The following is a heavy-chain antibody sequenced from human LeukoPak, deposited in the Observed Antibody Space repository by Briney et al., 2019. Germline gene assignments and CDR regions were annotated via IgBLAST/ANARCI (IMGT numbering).Heavy chain of an antibody. CDR3: ARGKMAPPDRHFDY. D-gene: IGHD5-24*01. CDR1: GFTVSSNY. V-gene: IGHV3-66*01. CDR2: IYSGGST. J-gene: IGHJ4*02. Sequence: GGSLRLPCAASGFTVSSNYMSWVRQAPGKGLEWVSVIYSGGSTYYADSVKGRFTISRDNSKNTLYLQMNSLRAEDTAVYYCARGKMAPPDRHFDYWGQGTLVTVSS.